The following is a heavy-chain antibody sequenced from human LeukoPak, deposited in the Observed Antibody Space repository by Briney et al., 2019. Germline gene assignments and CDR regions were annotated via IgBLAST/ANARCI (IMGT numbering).Heavy chain of an antibody. CDR3: ATEPLSGSYRGYYFDY. Sequence: ASVKVSCKVSGYTLTELSMHWVRQAPGKGLEWMGGFGPEDGETIYAQKFQGRVTMTEDTSTDTAYMELSSLRSEDTAVYYCATEPLSGSYRGYYFDYWGQGTLVTVSS. CDR1: GYTLTELS. V-gene: IGHV1-24*01. J-gene: IGHJ4*02. D-gene: IGHD1-26*01. CDR2: FGPEDGET.